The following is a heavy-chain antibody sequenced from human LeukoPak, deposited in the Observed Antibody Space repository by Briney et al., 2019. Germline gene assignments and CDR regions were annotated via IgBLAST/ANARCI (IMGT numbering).Heavy chain of an antibody. CDR3: ARGYCSSTSCWAGDAFDI. D-gene: IGHD2-2*01. CDR2: FYTSGII. J-gene: IGHJ3*02. V-gene: IGHV4-4*07. CDR1: RFPFSSYW. Sequence: PGGSLRLSCAASRFPFSSYWMSWIRQPAGKGLEWIGRFYTSGIINYNPSLKSRVTLSLDTSKNHFSLTLTSVTAADTALYYCARGYCSSTSCWAGDAFDIWGQGTMVTVSS.